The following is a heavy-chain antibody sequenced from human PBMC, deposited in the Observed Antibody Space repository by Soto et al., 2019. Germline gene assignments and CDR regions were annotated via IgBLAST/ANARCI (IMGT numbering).Heavy chain of an antibody. V-gene: IGHV4-59*01. Sequence: SEMLSLTCTVSGGSISSYYWSWIRQPPGKGLEWIGYIYYSGSTNYNPSLKRRVTISVDTSKNQFSLKLSSVTAAYSAVSYCARVVDYGDYLDYWGQGTLVTVSS. CDR3: ARVVDYGDYLDY. D-gene: IGHD4-17*01. CDR2: IYYSGST. J-gene: IGHJ4*01. CDR1: GGSISSYY.